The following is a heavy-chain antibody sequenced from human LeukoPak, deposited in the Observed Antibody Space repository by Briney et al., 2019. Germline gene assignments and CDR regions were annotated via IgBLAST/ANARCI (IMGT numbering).Heavy chain of an antibody. J-gene: IGHJ4*02. CDR2: VGPSGART. CDR3: AKDWQRWLQFFDY. V-gene: IGHV3-23*01. CDR1: GFTFSHHG. D-gene: IGHD5-24*01. Sequence: GGSLRLSCAASGFTFSHHGMNWVRQAPGKGLEWVSGVGPSGARTYYADSVKGRFTISRDNSKNTLYLQMNSLRAEDTAVYYCAKDWQRWLQFFDYWGQGTLVTVSS.